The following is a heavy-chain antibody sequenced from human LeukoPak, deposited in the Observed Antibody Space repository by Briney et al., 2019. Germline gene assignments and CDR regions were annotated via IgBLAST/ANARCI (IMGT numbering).Heavy chain of an antibody. CDR3: AKGVPDGSGSYYNPYFDY. CDR1: GFTFSSYG. Sequence: GGSLRLSCAASGFTFSSYGMHWVRQAPGKGLEWVAVISYDGGNKYYADSVKGRFTISRDNSHNTLHLQMNSLRAEDTAVYYCAKGVPDGSGSYYNPYFDYWGQGTLVTVSS. D-gene: IGHD3-10*01. V-gene: IGHV3-30*18. J-gene: IGHJ4*02. CDR2: ISYDGGNK.